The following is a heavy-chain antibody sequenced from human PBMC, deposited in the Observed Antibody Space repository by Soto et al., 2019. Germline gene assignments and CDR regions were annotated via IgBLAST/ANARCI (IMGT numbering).Heavy chain of an antibody. D-gene: IGHD3-22*01. CDR1: GGTFSSYA. CDR3: ARDFVDYYDSSGS. J-gene: IGHJ1*01. CDR2: IIPIFGTA. Sequence: ASVKVSCKASGGTFSSYAISWVRQAPGQGLEWMGGIIPIFGTANYAQKFQGRVTITADESTSTAYMELSSLRSEDTAVYYCARDFVDYYDSSGSWGQGTLVTVSS. V-gene: IGHV1-69*13.